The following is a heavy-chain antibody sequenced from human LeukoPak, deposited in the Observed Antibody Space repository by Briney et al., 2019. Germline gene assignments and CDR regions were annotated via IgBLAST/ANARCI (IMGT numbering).Heavy chain of an antibody. Sequence: ASVKVSCKASGYTFTNNFMHWVRQAPGQGMEWMGIINPSGDNTWYARKFQDRVTMTRDMPTSTDYMEVSSLRSEDTAVSYCARDNSVGDSAWWFDPWGQGTLVTVSS. CDR3: ARDNSVGDSAWWFDP. D-gene: IGHD5-12*01. J-gene: IGHJ5*02. CDR1: GYTFTNNF. CDR2: INPSGDNT. V-gene: IGHV1-46*01.